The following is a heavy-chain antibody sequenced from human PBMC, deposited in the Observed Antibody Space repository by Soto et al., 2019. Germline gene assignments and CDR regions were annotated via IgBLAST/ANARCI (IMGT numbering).Heavy chain of an antibody. CDR2: ISAYNGNT. CDR3: ARDWFGTSYYYYYGMGV. V-gene: IGHV1-18*01. J-gene: IGHJ6*02. CDR1: GYTFTIYG. D-gene: IGHD3-10*01. Sequence: ASVKVSCKASGYTFTIYGISWVRQAPGQGLEWMGWISAYNGNTNYAQKLQGRVTMTTDTSTSTAYMELRSLRSDDTAVYYCARDWFGTSYYYYYGMGVWGQGTTVTVSS.